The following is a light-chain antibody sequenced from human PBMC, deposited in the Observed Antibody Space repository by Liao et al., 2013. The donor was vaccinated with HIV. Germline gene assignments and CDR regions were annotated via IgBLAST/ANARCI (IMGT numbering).Light chain of an antibody. CDR2: YDS. CDR3: QAWDSGTV. Sequence: SYELTQPPSVSVAPGKTARITCGGNKIGSKSVHWYQQKPGQAPVLVIYYDSDRPSGIPERFSGSNSGNSATLTISGTQAIDEADYYCQAWDSGTVFGGGTKLTVL. V-gene: IGLV3-21*01. CDR1: KIGSKS. J-gene: IGLJ3*02.